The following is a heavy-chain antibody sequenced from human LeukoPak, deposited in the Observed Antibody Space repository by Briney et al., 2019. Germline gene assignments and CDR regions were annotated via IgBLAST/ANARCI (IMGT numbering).Heavy chain of an antibody. Sequence: GGSLRLSCAASGFTFSSYSMNWVRQAPGKGLEWISSISSSSSYIYYADSVKGRFTISRDNAKNSLYLQMNSLRAEDTAAYYCASASRNYYDSSGYEADAFDIWGQGTMVTVSS. V-gene: IGHV3-21*01. CDR2: ISSSSSYI. CDR1: GFTFSSYS. D-gene: IGHD3-22*01. J-gene: IGHJ3*02. CDR3: ASASRNYYDSSGYEADAFDI.